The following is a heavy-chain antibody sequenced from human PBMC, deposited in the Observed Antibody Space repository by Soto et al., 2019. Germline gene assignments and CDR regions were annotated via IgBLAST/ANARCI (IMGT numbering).Heavy chain of an antibody. CDR3: AREPTYYDILTGYRQTWDFDY. CDR1: GFTFSSYW. CDR2: INSDGSST. D-gene: IGHD3-9*01. Sequence: GGSLRLSCAASGFTFSSYWMHWVRQAPGKGLVWVSRINSDGSSTSYTDSVKGRFTISRDNAKNTLYLQMNSLRAEDTAVYYCAREPTYYDILTGYRQTWDFDYWGQGTLVTVSS. J-gene: IGHJ4*02. V-gene: IGHV3-74*01.